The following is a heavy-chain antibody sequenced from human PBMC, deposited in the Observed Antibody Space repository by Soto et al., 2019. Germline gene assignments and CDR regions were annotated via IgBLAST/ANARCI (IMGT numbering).Heavy chain of an antibody. CDR2: IYYSGST. CDR1: GGSISSGDYY. D-gene: IGHD3-22*01. CDR3: ARAIRILTMIQRFAP. J-gene: IGHJ5*02. Sequence: PSETLSLTCTVSGGSISSGDYYWSWIRQPPGKGLEWIGYIYYSGSTYYNPSLKSRVTISVDTSKNQFSLKLSSVTAADTAVYYCARAIRILTMIQRFAPWGQGTLVTVSS. V-gene: IGHV4-30-4*01.